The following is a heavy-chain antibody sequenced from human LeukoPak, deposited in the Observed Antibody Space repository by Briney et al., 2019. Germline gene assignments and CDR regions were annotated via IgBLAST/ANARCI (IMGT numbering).Heavy chain of an antibody. D-gene: IGHD1-26*01. CDR1: GFTFSSYA. CDR2: ISGSGDTT. Sequence: GGSLRLSCAASGFTFSSYAMNWVRQAPGKGLEWLSFISGSGDTTYYADSVKGRFTISRDKSKNTLYLQMNSLRAEDTAVYYCAKSRGESRGASNYWGQGTLVTVSS. J-gene: IGHJ4*02. CDR3: AKSRGESRGASNY. V-gene: IGHV3-23*01.